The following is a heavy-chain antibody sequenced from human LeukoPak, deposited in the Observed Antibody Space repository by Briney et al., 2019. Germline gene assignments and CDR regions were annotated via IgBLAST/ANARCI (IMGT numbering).Heavy chain of an antibody. Sequence: PGESLRLSCAASGFTFSSYSMNWVRQAPGKGLEWVSSISSSSSYIYYADSVKGRFTISRDNAKNSLYLQMNSLRAEDTAVYYCARDRSTVTTEAWFDPWGQGTLVTVSS. J-gene: IGHJ5*02. V-gene: IGHV3-21*01. CDR3: ARDRSTVTTEAWFDP. D-gene: IGHD4-17*01. CDR2: ISSSSSYI. CDR1: GFTFSSYS.